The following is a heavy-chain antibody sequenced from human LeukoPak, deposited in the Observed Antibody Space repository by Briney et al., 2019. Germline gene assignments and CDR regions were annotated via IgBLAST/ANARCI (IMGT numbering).Heavy chain of an antibody. V-gene: IGHV3-23*01. CDR3: AKVFQDYYDSSGYGGLDY. Sequence: GGSLRLSCAASGFTFSSSSMSWVRQAPGKGLEWVSAISGSGGSTYYADSVKGRFTISRDNSKNTLYLQMNSLRAEDTAVYYCAKVFQDYYDSSGYGGLDYWGQGTLVTVSS. J-gene: IGHJ4*02. CDR1: GFTFSSSS. D-gene: IGHD3-22*01. CDR2: ISGSGGST.